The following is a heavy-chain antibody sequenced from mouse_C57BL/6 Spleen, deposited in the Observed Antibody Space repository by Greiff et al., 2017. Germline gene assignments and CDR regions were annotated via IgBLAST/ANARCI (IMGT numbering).Heavy chain of an antibody. CDR2: INYDGSST. J-gene: IGHJ2*01. Sequence: EVMLVESEGGLVQPGSSMKLSCTASGFTFSDYYMAWVRQVPEKGLEWVANINYDGSSTYYLDSLKSRFIISRDNAKNILYLQMSSLKSEDTATYYCARGSVYGTAFDYWGQGTTRTVSS. D-gene: IGHD1-1*01. V-gene: IGHV5-16*01. CDR3: ARGSVYGTAFDY. CDR1: GFTFSDYY.